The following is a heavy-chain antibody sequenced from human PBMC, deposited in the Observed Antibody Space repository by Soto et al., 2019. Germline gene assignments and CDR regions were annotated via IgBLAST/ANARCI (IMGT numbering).Heavy chain of an antibody. V-gene: IGHV3-53*01. CDR2: IYSGGNA. D-gene: IGHD6-19*01. Sequence: LRLSCAASGFAFSSSYMSWVRQAPGKGLEWLSVIYSGGNADYANSVKGRFTISRDNTKNTLHLQMNSLRAEDTAVYFCARGHPAIEVTGTGVFDYWGQGTLVTAS. CDR1: GFAFSSSY. J-gene: IGHJ4*02. CDR3: ARGHPAIEVTGTGVFDY.